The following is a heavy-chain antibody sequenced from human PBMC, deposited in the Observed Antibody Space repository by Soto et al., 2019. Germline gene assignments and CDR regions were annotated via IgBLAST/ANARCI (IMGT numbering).Heavy chain of an antibody. Sequence: ASVKVSFKASGYTFTSYYMHWLRQAPGQGLEWMGIINPSGGSTSYAQKFQGRVTMTRDTSTSTVYMELSSLRSEDTAVYYCARDRIAVAGTLDYWGQGTLVTVSS. J-gene: IGHJ4*02. CDR2: INPSGGST. CDR3: ARDRIAVAGTLDY. V-gene: IGHV1-46*01. D-gene: IGHD6-19*01. CDR1: GYTFTSYY.